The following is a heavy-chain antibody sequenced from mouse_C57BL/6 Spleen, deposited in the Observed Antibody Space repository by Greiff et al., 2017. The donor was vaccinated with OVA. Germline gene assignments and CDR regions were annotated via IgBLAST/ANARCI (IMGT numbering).Heavy chain of an antibody. V-gene: IGHV3-6*01. CDR2: ISYDGSN. Sequence: ESGPGLVKPSQSLSLTCSVTGYSITSGYYWNWIRQFPGNKLEWMGYISYDGSNNYNPSLKNRISITRDTSKNQFFLKLNSVTTEDTATYYCASSSPFYAMDYWGQGTSVTVSS. D-gene: IGHD1-1*01. CDR3: ASSSPFYAMDY. J-gene: IGHJ4*01. CDR1: GYSITSGYY.